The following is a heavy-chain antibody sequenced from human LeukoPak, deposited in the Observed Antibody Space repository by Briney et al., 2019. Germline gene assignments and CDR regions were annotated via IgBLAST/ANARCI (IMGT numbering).Heavy chain of an antibody. CDR2: ISSSSSYI. V-gene: IGHV3-21*01. D-gene: IGHD5-12*01. Sequence: NPGGSLRLSCAASELTSSTSWMNWVRQAPGKGLEWVSSISSSSSYIYYADSVKGRFTISRDNAKNSLYLQMNSLRAEDTAVYYCARDQSGVRGFLRWGQGTLVTVSS. CDR3: ARDQSGVRGFLR. J-gene: IGHJ4*02. CDR1: ELTSSTSW.